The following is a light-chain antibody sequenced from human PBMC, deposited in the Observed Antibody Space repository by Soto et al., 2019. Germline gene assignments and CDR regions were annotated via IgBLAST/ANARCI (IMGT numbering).Light chain of an antibody. Sequence: EIVLAQSPATLSLSPGERATLTCRASQSVSIYLAWYQQKPGQAPRLLIYDASNRATGIPARFSGSGSGTDFTLTISSLEPEDFAVYYCHQRQYWPPITFGQGTRLEIK. CDR3: HQRQYWPPIT. V-gene: IGKV3-11*01. CDR2: DAS. CDR1: QSVSIY. J-gene: IGKJ5*01.